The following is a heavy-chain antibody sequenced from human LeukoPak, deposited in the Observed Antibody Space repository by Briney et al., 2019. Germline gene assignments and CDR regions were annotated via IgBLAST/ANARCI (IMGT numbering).Heavy chain of an antibody. J-gene: IGHJ4*02. CDR1: GFTFSHYS. CDR2: ISSSSSYI. CDR3: ARGSRMVATMNLDY. D-gene: IGHD5-12*01. Sequence: GGSLRLPCAASGFTFSHYSMNWVRQAPGKGLEWVSSISSSSSYIYYADSVKGRFTISRDNAKNSLYLQMNSLRAEDTAVYYCARGSRMVATMNLDYWGQGTLVTVSS. V-gene: IGHV3-21*01.